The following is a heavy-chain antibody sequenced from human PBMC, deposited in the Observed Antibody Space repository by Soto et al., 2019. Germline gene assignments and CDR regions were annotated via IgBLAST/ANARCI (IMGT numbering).Heavy chain of an antibody. V-gene: IGHV3-48*01. CDR3: ARDERYAFDY. J-gene: IGHJ4*02. CDR1: GFTFSSYT. D-gene: IGHD5-12*01. Sequence: LRLSCAASGFTFSSYTMNWVRQAPGKGLEWISYITIRGATYYADSVKGRFAMSRDDAKNSVFLQLNSLRAEDTALYFCARDERYAFDYWGQGILVTVSS. CDR2: ITIRGAT.